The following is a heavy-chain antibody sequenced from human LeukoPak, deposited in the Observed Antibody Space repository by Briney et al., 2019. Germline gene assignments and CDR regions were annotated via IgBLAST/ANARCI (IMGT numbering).Heavy chain of an antibody. J-gene: IGHJ4*02. CDR3: AKEGYCGGDCYREFDY. V-gene: IGHV3-23*01. CDR2: ISGSGGST. CDR1: GFTFSNAW. Sequence: GGSLRLSCAASGFTFSNAWMSWVRQAPGKGLEWVSAISGSGGSTYYADSVKGRFTISRDNSKNTLYLQMNSLRAEDTAVYYCAKEGYCGGDCYREFDYWGQGTLVTVSS. D-gene: IGHD2-21*02.